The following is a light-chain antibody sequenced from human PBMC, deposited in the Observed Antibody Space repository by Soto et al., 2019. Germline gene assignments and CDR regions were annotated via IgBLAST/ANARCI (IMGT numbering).Light chain of an antibody. V-gene: IGKV1-33*01. J-gene: IGKJ4*01. CDR3: QQYEDLPLT. CDR1: QSIANF. CDR2: DAS. Sequence: DVQMTQSPSSLSASVGDRVIITCKANQSIANFLNWFQHKPGEAPKLLISDASHLELGVPSRFSGSRSGTDFVLDISNLQSEDVAKYFCQQYEDLPLTFGGGTKVDI.